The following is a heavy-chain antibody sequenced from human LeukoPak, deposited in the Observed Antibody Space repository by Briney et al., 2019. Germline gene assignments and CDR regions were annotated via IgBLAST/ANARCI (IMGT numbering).Heavy chain of an antibody. CDR3: AKGGRDIDY. CDR2: ISDSGGT. J-gene: IGHJ4*02. Sequence: GGSLRLSCAASGFTVSSNYMSWVRQAPGKGLEWVSAISDSGGTYYVDSVKGRFTVSRDNSEKTLYLQMNSLRAEDTAVYYCAKGGRDIDYWGQGTLVTVSS. V-gene: IGHV3-23*01. CDR1: GFTVSSNY.